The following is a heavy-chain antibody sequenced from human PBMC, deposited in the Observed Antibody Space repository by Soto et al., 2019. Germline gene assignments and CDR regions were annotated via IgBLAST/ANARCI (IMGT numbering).Heavy chain of an antibody. CDR1: GFTFSSYD. D-gene: IGHD6-6*01. CDR2: IGTAGDT. V-gene: IGHV3-13*01. CDR3: ARASLRQYYYYYYYMDV. Sequence: QPGGSLRLSCAASGFTFSSYDMHWVRQATGKGLEWVSAIGTAGDTYYPGSVKGRFTISRENAKNSLYLQMNSLRAGDTAVYYCARASLRQYYYYYYYMDVWGKGTTVTVSS. J-gene: IGHJ6*03.